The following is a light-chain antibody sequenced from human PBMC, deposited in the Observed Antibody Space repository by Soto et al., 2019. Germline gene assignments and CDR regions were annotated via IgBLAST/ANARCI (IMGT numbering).Light chain of an antibody. CDR1: QSVSSY. V-gene: IGKV3-11*01. J-gene: IGKJ1*01. CDR2: DAS. Sequence: EIVLTQSPATLSLSPGERATLSCRASQSVSSYLAWYQQKPGQAPRLLIYDASNRATGIPARFSGSGSGTAFTLNISSLEPEDFAVYYCQQRSNWPPWTFGQGTKVEIK. CDR3: QQRSNWPPWT.